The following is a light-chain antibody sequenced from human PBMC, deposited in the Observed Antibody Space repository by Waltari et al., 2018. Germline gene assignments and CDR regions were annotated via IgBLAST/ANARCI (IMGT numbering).Light chain of an antibody. CDR3: QQYSNWPPWT. J-gene: IGKJ1*01. V-gene: IGKV3-15*01. CDR2: DTS. Sequence: IMMTQSPATLSVSPGERATLSCRASQSVSRKLAWYQQKPGQAPRLLIYDTSSRATDIPARFSGSGSGTEFTLTISSLQSEDFAVYYCQQYSNWPPWTFSQGTKVEI. CDR1: QSVSRK.